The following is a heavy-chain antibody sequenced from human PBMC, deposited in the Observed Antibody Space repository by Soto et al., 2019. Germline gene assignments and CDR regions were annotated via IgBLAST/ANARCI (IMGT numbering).Heavy chain of an antibody. CDR1: GYTFTSYG. CDR3: ARDSDSSGWYYYYYYYGMDV. CDR2: ISAYNGNT. D-gene: IGHD6-19*01. J-gene: IGHJ6*02. V-gene: IGHV1-18*04. Sequence: QVPLVQSGAEVKKPGASVKVSCKASGYTFTSYGISWVRQAPGQGLEWMGWISAYNGNTNYAQKLQGRVTMTTDTSTSTAYMELRSLRSDDTAVYYCARDSDSSGWYYYYYYYGMDVWGQGTTVTVSS.